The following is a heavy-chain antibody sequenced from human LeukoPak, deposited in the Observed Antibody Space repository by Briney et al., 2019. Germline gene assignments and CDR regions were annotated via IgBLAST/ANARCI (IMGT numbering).Heavy chain of an antibody. Sequence: SETLSLTCAVYGGSFSGYYWSWIRQPPGKGLEWIGEINHSGSTNYNPSLKSQVTISVDTSKNQFSLKLSSVTAADTAVYYCARGAWGIFDPWGQGTLVTVSS. D-gene: IGHD3-16*01. CDR2: INHSGST. V-gene: IGHV4-34*01. CDR1: GGSFSGYY. CDR3: ARGAWGIFDP. J-gene: IGHJ5*02.